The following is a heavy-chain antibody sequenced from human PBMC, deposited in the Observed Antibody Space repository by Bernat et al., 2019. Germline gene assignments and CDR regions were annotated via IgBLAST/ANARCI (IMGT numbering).Heavy chain of an antibody. CDR1: GGSFSGYF. Sequence: QVQLQQWGAGLLKPSETLSLTCAVYGGSFSGYFWTWIRQPPGKGLAWIAEMNHAGSTNYNPALKSRVTISIDTSKNQFSLKLASVTAADTAVYYCARGLGRRYFDLWGRDTLVTVSS. CDR2: MNHAGST. CDR3: ARGLGRRYFDL. J-gene: IGHJ2*01. D-gene: IGHD2-15*01. V-gene: IGHV4-34*01.